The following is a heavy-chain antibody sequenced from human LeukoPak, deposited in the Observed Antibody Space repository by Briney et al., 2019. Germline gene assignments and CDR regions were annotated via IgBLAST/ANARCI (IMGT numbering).Heavy chain of an antibody. J-gene: IGHJ4*02. D-gene: IGHD3-10*01. CDR2: ITSGVGIT. Sequence: GGSLRLSCAASGFTFSSYSMNWVRQAPGKGLEWVSIITSGVGITYYADSVKGRFTISRDNSKNTLYLQMNSLRAEDTAVYYCAKGDYYDFDYWGQGTLVTVSS. CDR3: AKGDYYDFDY. CDR1: GFTFSSYS. V-gene: IGHV3-23*01.